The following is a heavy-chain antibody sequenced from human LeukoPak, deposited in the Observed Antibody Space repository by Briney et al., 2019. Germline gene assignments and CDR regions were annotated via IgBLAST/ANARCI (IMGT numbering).Heavy chain of an antibody. J-gene: IGHJ4*02. CDR1: GFTFSSYG. V-gene: IGHV3-33*01. D-gene: IGHD2-21*01. CDR2: IWYDGSNK. Sequence: PGGSLRLSCAASGFTFSSYGMHWVRQAPGKGLEWVAVIWYDGSNKYYADSVKGRFTISRDNTKNTLYLQMNSLRAEDTAVYYCARGVDDYSPGGDYWGQGTLVTVSS. CDR3: ARGVDDYSPGGDY.